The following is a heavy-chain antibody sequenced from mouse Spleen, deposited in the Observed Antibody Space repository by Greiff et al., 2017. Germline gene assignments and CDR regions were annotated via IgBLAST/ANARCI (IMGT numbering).Heavy chain of an antibody. CDR2: IDPENGNT. V-gene: IGHV14-1*02. D-gene: IGHD3-1*01. Sequence: EVQRVESGAELVRPGALVKLSCKASGFNIKDYYMHWVKQRPEQGLEWIGWIDPENGNTIYDPKFQGKASITADTSSNTAYLQLSSLTSEDTAVYYCARRGLVFDYWGQGTTLTVSS. CDR1: GFNIKDYY. CDR3: ARRGLVFDY. J-gene: IGHJ2*01.